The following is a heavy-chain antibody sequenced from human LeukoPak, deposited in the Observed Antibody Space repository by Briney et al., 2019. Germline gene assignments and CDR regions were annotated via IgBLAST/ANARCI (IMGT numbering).Heavy chain of an antibody. D-gene: IGHD2-21*02. CDR3: ARDSGGDWNDAFDI. V-gene: IGHV4-59*10. CDR2: IYTSGST. Sequence: SETLSLTCAVYGGSFSGYYWSWIRQPPGKGLEWIGRIYTSGSTNYNPSLKSRVTISVDTSKNQFSLKLSSVTAADTAVYYCARDSGGDWNDAFDIWGQGTMVTVSS. J-gene: IGHJ3*02. CDR1: GGSFSGYY.